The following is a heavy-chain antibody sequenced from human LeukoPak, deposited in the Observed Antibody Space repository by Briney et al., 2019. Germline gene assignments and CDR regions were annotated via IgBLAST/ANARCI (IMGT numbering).Heavy chain of an antibody. Sequence: GGCLRLSCAASGFTFSSYAMSWVRQAPGKGLEWVSSLSGSGGATYYADSVKGRFSISRDNSKNTLYLQMNSLRVDDTAVYYCAKDLLPVGASNYYFDYWGQGTLVTVSS. CDR1: GFTFSSYA. CDR2: LSGSGGAT. CDR3: AKDLLPVGASNYYFDY. D-gene: IGHD1-26*01. J-gene: IGHJ4*02. V-gene: IGHV3-23*01.